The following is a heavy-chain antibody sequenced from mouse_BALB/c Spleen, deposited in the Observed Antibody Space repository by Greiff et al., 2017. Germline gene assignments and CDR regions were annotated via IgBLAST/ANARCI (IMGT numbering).Heavy chain of an antibody. CDR3: ARNYGFYYYAMDY. V-gene: IGHV3-2*02. CDR2: ISYSGST. CDR1: GYSITSDYA. J-gene: IGHJ4*01. Sequence: EVQGVESGPGLVKPSQSLSLTCTVTGYSITSDYAWNWIRQFPGNKLEWMGYISYSGSTSYNPSLKSRISITRDTSKNQFFLQLNSVTTEDTATYYCARNYGFYYYAMDYWGQGTSVTVSS. D-gene: IGHD1-2*01.